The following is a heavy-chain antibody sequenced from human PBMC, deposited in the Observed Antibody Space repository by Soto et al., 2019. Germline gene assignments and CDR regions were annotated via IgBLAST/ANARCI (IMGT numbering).Heavy chain of an antibody. Sequence: SLRLSCEASGFTFSDYAMHWVRQAPGKGLEWVAVVSHDGRNTHYADSVKGRFTISRDSSKNTVSLQMTSLRAEDTAIYYCARDMQLWRLDYWGQGTQVTVSS. V-gene: IGHV3-30*03. CDR2: VSHDGRNT. D-gene: IGHD5-18*01. CDR1: GFTFSDYA. CDR3: ARDMQLWRLDY. J-gene: IGHJ4*02.